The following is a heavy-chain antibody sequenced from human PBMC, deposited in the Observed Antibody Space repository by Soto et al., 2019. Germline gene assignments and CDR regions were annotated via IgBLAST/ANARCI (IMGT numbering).Heavy chain of an antibody. V-gene: IGHV3-23*01. CDR3: AKDRLGGGLDY. CDR1: GFIFSNYA. CDR2: VTSRGDTT. Sequence: EVQLLQSGGGLVQPGGSLRLSCAASGFIFSNYAMNWVRQAPGKGLEWVSIVTSRGDTTYYADSVKGRFTISRDKSKNTLYLQVNSLTAEDTAVYYCAKDRLGGGLDYWGQGTLVSVSS. D-gene: IGHD3-16*01. J-gene: IGHJ4*02.